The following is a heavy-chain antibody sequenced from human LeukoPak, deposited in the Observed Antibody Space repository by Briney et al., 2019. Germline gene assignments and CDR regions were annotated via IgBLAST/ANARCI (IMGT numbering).Heavy chain of an antibody. CDR2: IYPGDSDT. CDR1: GSRFTSYW. V-gene: IGHV5-51*01. D-gene: IGHD2/OR15-2a*01. J-gene: IGHJ4*02. CDR3: ARIVVSGIFYFDY. Sequence: GEPLKISCKGSGSRFTSYWIGWVRQLPGKGLEWMGIIYPGDSDTRYSPSFQAHVTISADKSISTAYLQWSSLKASDTAMYYCARIVVSGIFYFDYWGQGTLVTVSS.